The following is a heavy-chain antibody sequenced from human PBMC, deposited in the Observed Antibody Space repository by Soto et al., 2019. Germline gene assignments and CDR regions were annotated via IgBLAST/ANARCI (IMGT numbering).Heavy chain of an antibody. Sequence: SETLSLTCTVSGGSISSYYWSWIRQPPGKGLEWIGYIYYSGNTNYNPSLKSRVTISVDTSKNQFSLNLSSVNAGDTAVYYCARAGSYVGKYYFDYWGQGTLVTVSS. J-gene: IGHJ4*02. D-gene: IGHD1-26*01. CDR1: GGSISSYY. CDR3: ARAGSYVGKYYFDY. CDR2: IYYSGNT. V-gene: IGHV4-59*08.